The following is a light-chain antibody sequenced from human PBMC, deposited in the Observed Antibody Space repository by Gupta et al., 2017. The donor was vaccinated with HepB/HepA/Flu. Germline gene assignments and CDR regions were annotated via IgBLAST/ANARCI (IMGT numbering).Light chain of an antibody. V-gene: IGKV3-20*01. CDR3: HQGGNSPCT. CDR1: QSVSSSK. CDR2: GAS. Sequence: EIFLTPSPATLSLSPGERATLTCRASQSVSSSKLAWYHQKPGQTPRLFIYGASSRSTDIPHTFSGSGSGTVFTLTISRREPPDFAVSYCHQGGNSPCTFGQGTKVEIK. J-gene: IGKJ2*02.